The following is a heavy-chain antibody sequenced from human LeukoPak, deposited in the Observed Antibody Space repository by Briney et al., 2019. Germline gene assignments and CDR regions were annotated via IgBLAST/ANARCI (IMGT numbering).Heavy chain of an antibody. V-gene: IGHV4-59*01. Sequence: SETLSLTCTVSGGSISSYYWSWIRQPPGKGLEWIGYIYYSGSTNYNPSLKSRVTISVDTSKNQFSLKLSSVTAADTAVYYCARVSLEDGDANFDYWGQGTLVTVS. J-gene: IGHJ4*02. CDR3: ARVSLEDGDANFDY. D-gene: IGHD4-17*01. CDR2: IYYSGST. CDR1: GGSISSYY.